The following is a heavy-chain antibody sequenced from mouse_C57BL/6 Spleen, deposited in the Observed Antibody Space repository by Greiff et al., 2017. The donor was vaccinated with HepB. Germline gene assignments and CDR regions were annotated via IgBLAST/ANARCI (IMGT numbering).Heavy chain of an antibody. CDR1: GYTFTSYW. V-gene: IGHV1-69*01. CDR2: IDPSDSYT. Sequence: VQLHQPGAELVMPGASVKLSCKASGYTFTSYWMHWVKQRPGQGLEWIGEIDPSDSYTNYNQKFKGKSTLTVDKSSSTAYMQLSSLTSEDSAVYYCARNPHYYGSLNWYFDVWGTGTTVTVSS. J-gene: IGHJ1*03. D-gene: IGHD1-1*01. CDR3: ARNPHYYGSLNWYFDV.